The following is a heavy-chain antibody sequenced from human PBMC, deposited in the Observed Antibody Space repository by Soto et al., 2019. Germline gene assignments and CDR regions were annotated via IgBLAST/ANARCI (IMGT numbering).Heavy chain of an antibody. CDR1: GGSFSGYY. Sequence: PSETLSLTCAVYGGSFSGYYWSWIRQPPGKGLEWIGEINHSGSTNYNPSLKSRVTISVDTSKNQLCLKLSSVTAAETAVYYCARGRAVGVYYAFWSGYYEYYYYGMDVWGQGTTVTVSS. V-gene: IGHV4-34*01. CDR2: INHSGST. J-gene: IGHJ6*02. D-gene: IGHD3-3*01. CDR3: ARGRAVGVYYAFWSGYYEYYYYGMDV.